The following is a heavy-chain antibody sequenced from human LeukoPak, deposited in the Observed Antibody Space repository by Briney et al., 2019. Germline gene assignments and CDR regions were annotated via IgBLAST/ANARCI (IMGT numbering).Heavy chain of an antibody. CDR2: ISAYNGNT. Sequence: ASVKVSCKASGNTFTNNGISWVRQAPGQGLEWMGWISAYNGNTNYAQKLQGRVTMTTDTSTSTAYMELRSLRSDDTAVYYCARDVAYDSSGYYYDYFDYWGQGTLVTVSS. J-gene: IGHJ4*02. CDR1: GNTFTNNG. D-gene: IGHD3-22*01. V-gene: IGHV1-18*01. CDR3: ARDVAYDSSGYYYDYFDY.